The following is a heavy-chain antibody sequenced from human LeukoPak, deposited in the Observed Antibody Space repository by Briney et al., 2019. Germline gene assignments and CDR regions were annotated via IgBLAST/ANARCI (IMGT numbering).Heavy chain of an antibody. V-gene: IGHV4-34*01. CDR3: ATLAYCTNGVCDFDY. Sequence: SETLSLTCAVYGGSFSGYYWSWIRQPPGKGLEWIGEINHGGSTNYNPSLKSRVTISVDTSKNQFSLKLSSVTAADTAVYYCATLAYCTNGVCDFDYWGQGTLVTVSS. J-gene: IGHJ4*02. CDR2: INHGGST. CDR1: GGSFSGYY. D-gene: IGHD2-8*01.